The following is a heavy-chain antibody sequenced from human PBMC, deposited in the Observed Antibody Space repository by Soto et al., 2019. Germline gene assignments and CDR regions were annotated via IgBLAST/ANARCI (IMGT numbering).Heavy chain of an antibody. V-gene: IGHV4-31*03. CDR3: AREMFSRTWYPGD. J-gene: IGHJ4*02. CDR1: GGSISSGDYY. CDR2: VYYSGIT. D-gene: IGHD6-13*01. Sequence: QVQLQESGPGLVRPSQTLSLTCTVSGGSISSGDYYWSWIRQHPGRGLEWIGYVYYSGITSYNPSLESRLTISVDTSKNPFYLRLGSVTAADTAVYYCAREMFSRTWYPGDWGQGTLVPVSS.